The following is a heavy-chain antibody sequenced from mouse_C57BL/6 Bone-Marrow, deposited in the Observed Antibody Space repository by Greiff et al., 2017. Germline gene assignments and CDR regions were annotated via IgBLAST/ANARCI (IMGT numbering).Heavy chain of an antibody. D-gene: IGHD2-4*01. CDR3: ARGVRLRRMDMDY. Sequence: VQLQQPGTELVKPGASVKLSCKASGYTFTSYWMHWVKQRPGQGLEWIGNINPSNGGTKYNEKFKSKATLTVDKSSSTADMQLSSLTSEDSAVYYCARGVRLRRMDMDYWGQGTSVTVSS. V-gene: IGHV1-53*01. J-gene: IGHJ4*01. CDR1: GYTFTSYW. CDR2: INPSNGGT.